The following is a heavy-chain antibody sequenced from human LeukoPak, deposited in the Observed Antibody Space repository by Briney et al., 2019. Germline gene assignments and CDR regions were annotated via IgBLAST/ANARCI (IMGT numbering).Heavy chain of an antibody. D-gene: IGHD6-13*01. CDR1: GFTVSSNY. J-gene: IGHJ4*02. CDR3: ARGGGSSWFYY. CDR2: IYSGGST. Sequence: GGSLRLSCAASGFTVSSNYMKWVRQAPGKGLEWVSVIYSGGSTYYADSVKDRFTISRDNPRNTLYLQMNSLRAEDTAVYYCARGGGSSWFYYWGQGTLVTVSS. V-gene: IGHV3-53*01.